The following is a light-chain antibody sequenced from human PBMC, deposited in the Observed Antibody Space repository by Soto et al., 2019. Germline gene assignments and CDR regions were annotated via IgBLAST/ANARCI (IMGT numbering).Light chain of an antibody. J-gene: IGKJ4*01. CDR1: QSIGGY. CDR2: AAS. CDR3: QQSCSSPRT. V-gene: IGKV1-39*01. Sequence: DIQMTQSPSSLSAFVGDRVTITCRASQSIGGYLAWYQQKPGRAPKFLIPAASSLQSGVPSRFSGSGSGTDFTLTINSLQPEDIATYYCQQSCSSPRTFGGGTKVDIK.